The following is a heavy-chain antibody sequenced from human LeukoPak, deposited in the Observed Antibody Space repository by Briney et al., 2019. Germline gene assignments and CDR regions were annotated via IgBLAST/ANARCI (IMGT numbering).Heavy chain of an antibody. Sequence: GGSLRLSCAASGFTFSSYSMDWVRQAPGKGLEWVSSISSSSSYIYYADSVKGRFTISRDNAKNSLYLQMNSLRAEDTAVYYCASKGPMVRPMGVWGTGTTVTVSS. CDR3: ASKGPMVRPMGV. CDR2: ISSSSSYI. CDR1: GFTFSSYS. V-gene: IGHV3-21*01. D-gene: IGHD3-10*01. J-gene: IGHJ6*03.